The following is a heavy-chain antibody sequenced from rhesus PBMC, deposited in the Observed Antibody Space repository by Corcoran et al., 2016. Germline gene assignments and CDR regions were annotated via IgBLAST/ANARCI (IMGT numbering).Heavy chain of an antibody. CDR3: ARGWYCSSTYCSDIYFDY. J-gene: IGHJ4*01. CDR2: IIPLVGIP. CDR1: GFTFGSYA. Sequence: QVQLVQSGAEVKKPGASVKVSCKASGFTFGSYAISWVRQAPGTGLEWMGVIIPLVGIPNYAEQFQGRVTITADTSTSTAYMELSSLRSEDTAVYYCARGWYCSSTYCSDIYFDYWGQGVLVTVSS. D-gene: IGHD2-15*01. V-gene: IGHV1-198*02.